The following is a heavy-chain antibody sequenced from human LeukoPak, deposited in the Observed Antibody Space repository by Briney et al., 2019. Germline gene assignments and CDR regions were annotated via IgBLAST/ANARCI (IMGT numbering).Heavy chain of an antibody. CDR1: GFTFSSYA. D-gene: IGHD4-17*01. CDR2: ISGSGGST. Sequence: GGSLRLSCAASGFTFSSYAMSWVRQAPGKGLEWVSAISGSGGSTYYADSVKGRFTISRDNSKNTLYLQMNSLRAEDTAVYYCAKDDPTTVTPMHTFDYWGQGTLVTVSS. V-gene: IGHV3-23*01. CDR3: AKDDPTTVTPMHTFDY. J-gene: IGHJ4*02.